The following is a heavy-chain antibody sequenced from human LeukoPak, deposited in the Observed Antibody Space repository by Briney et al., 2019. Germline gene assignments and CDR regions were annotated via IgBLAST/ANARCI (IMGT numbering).Heavy chain of an antibody. CDR3: ARGPYTIGFRWFDP. V-gene: IGHV1-8*01. J-gene: IGHJ5*02. D-gene: IGHD3-16*01. CDR1: GYTFTSYD. Sequence: ASVKVSCKASGYTFTSYDINWVRQATGQGLEWMGWMNPNSGNTGYAQKLQGRVTMTRNTSISTAYMELSSLRSEDTAVYYCARGPYTIGFRWFDPWGQGTLVTVSS. CDR2: MNPNSGNT.